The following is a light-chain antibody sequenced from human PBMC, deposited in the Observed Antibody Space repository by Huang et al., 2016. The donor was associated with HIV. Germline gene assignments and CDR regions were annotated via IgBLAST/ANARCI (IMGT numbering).Light chain of an antibody. CDR3: QQYYSSPQT. J-gene: IGKJ1*01. V-gene: IGKV4-1*01. Sequence: DIIMTQSPDSLAVSLGERATLNCRSSQSVYTSSTSKDYMAWFQQKPGQPPRVLLFWASTREAGVPDRFTGGGSGTHFTLTIASLEAEDAAIYYCQQYYSSPQTFGQGTRVEVK. CDR1: QSVYTSSTSKDY. CDR2: WAS.